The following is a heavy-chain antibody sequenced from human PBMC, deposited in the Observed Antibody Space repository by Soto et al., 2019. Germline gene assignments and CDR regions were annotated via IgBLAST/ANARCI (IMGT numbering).Heavy chain of an antibody. CDR2: TSGSGGST. Sequence: GGSLRLSCAASGFTFSSYAMSWVRQAPGKGLEWVSATSGSGGSTYYADSVKGRFTISRDNSKNTLYLQMNSLRAEDTAVYYCAKEGRRITIFGVVGRYYYGMDVWGQGTTVTVSS. CDR3: AKEGRRITIFGVVGRYYYGMDV. D-gene: IGHD3-3*01. CDR1: GFTFSSYA. J-gene: IGHJ6*02. V-gene: IGHV3-23*01.